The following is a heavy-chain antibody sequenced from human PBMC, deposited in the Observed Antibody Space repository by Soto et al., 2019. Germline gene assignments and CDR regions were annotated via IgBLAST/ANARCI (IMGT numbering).Heavy chain of an antibody. V-gene: IGHV3-13*04. CDR3: ARSPPGGYHYYYGMDV. J-gene: IGHJ6*02. CDR2: IGTAGDT. Sequence: EVQLVESGGGLVQPGGSLRLSCAASGFTFSSYDMQWVRQATGKGLEWVSAIGTAGDTYYPGSVKGRFTISRENAKSSLYFQMSSLRAGDTAVYYCARSPPGGYHYYYGMDVWGQGTTVTVSS. D-gene: IGHD3-22*01. CDR1: GFTFSSYD.